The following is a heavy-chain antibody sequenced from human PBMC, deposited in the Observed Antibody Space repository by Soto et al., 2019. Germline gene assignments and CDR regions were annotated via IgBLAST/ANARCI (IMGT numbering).Heavy chain of an antibody. CDR1: GDSVSSNSAA. Sequence: SQTLSLTCAISGDSVSSNSAAWNWIRQSPSRGLEWLGRAYYRSQWYYDSAVSVRSRITVIPDTSKNQFSLQLNSVTPEDTAVYYCTTQVNCSSTSCYGEAYYYYYYMDVWGKGTTVTVSS. CDR3: TTQVNCSSTSCYGEAYYYYYYMDV. J-gene: IGHJ6*03. V-gene: IGHV6-1*01. CDR2: AYYRSQWYY. D-gene: IGHD2-2*01.